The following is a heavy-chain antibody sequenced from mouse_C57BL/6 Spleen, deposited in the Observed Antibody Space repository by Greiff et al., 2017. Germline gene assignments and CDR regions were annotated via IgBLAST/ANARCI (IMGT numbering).Heavy chain of an antibody. CDR1: GYAFSSSW. CDR2: IYPGDGDT. V-gene: IGHV1-82*01. J-gene: IGHJ4*01. CDR3: ARQGIYYGNYVDSLDY. Sequence: VQVVESGPELVKPGASVKISCKASGYAFSSSWMNWVKQRPGKGLEWIGRIYPGDGDTNYNGKFKGKATLTADKSSSTAYMQLSSLTSEDSAVYFCARQGIYYGNYVDSLDYWGQGTSVTVSS. D-gene: IGHD2-1*01.